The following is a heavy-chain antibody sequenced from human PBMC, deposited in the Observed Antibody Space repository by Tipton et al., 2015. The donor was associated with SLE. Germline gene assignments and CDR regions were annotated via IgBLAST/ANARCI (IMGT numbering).Heavy chain of an antibody. D-gene: IGHD4-17*01. V-gene: IGHV3-9*01. Sequence: SLRLSCAASGFTFDDYAMHWIRQAPGKGLEWVSAISWNSGSIGYADSVKGRFTISRDNAKNSLYLQMNSLRAEDTALYYCGKGSGTTMDAVDIWGQGTMVTVSS. CDR1: GFTFDDYA. CDR2: ISWNSGSI. CDR3: GKGSGTTMDAVDI. J-gene: IGHJ3*02.